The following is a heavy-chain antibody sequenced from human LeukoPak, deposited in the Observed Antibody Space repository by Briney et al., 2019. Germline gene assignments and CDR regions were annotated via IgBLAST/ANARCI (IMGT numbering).Heavy chain of an antibody. J-gene: IGHJ4*02. CDR1: GFIVSSNY. CDR2: IYSGGRT. V-gene: IGHV3-66*01. CDR3: ARSIVGATLRYFDY. D-gene: IGHD1-26*01. Sequence: GGSLRLSCVASGFIVSSNYMSWVRQAPGKGLEWVSVIYSGGRTYYADSVKGRFTISRDNSKTTLYLEMNSLRVEDTAVYYCARSIVGATLRYFDYWGQGTLVTVS.